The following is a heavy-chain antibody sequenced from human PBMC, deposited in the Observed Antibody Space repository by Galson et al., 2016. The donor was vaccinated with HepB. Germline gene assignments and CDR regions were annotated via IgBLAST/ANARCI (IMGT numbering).Heavy chain of an antibody. CDR1: GDSISSSRW. CDR3: ASESMTGTYFDY. CDR2: THHSGSS. Sequence: ETLSLTCTVSGDSISSSRWWSWVRQPPGKGLQWIGETHHSGSSNYNPSLRSRVTISLDKSKNQVSLNLSSVTAADTAVYFGASESMTGTYFDYWGQGTLVTVSS. V-gene: IGHV4-4*01. J-gene: IGHJ4*02. D-gene: IGHD1-20*01.